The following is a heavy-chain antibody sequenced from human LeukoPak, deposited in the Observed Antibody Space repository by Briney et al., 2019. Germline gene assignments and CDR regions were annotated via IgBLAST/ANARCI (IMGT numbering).Heavy chain of an antibody. D-gene: IGHD3-22*01. Sequence: GGSLRLSCAASGFSFSSYEMHWVRQAPGRGLEWLSYISGGGAPIYYADSVKGRFTISRDNAKNSLYLQMSSLRAEDTAVYYCVRDYRDSSGDHQHFDYWGQGALVTVSS. J-gene: IGHJ4*02. CDR2: ISGGGAPI. CDR1: GFSFSSYE. V-gene: IGHV3-48*03. CDR3: VRDYRDSSGDHQHFDY.